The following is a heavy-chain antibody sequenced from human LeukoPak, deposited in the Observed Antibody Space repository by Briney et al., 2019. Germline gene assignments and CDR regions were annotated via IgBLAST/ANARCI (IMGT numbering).Heavy chain of an antibody. CDR1: GGSFSAYY. Sequence: SETLSLTCAVYGGSFSAYYWSWIRQPPGKGLEWIGEINHSGSTNYNPSLTSRVTISVATSNNQFSLTLSSVTAADTAVYYCARMSSSSAYYYGMDVWGQGTTVTVSS. V-gene: IGHV4-34*01. J-gene: IGHJ6*02. CDR2: INHSGST. CDR3: ARMSSSSAYYYGMDV. D-gene: IGHD6-6*01.